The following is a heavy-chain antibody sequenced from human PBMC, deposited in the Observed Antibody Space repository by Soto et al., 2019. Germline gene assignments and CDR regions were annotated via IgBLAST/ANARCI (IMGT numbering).Heavy chain of an antibody. Sequence: ASVKVSCKASGYTFTGYYMHWVRQAPGQGLEWMGWINPNSGGTNYAQKFQGWVTMTRDTSISTAYMELSRLRSDDTAVYYCARDVDSNLMYYFDYWGQGTLVTVSS. V-gene: IGHV1-2*04. CDR1: GYTFTGYY. J-gene: IGHJ4*02. CDR3: ARDVDSNLMYYFDY. CDR2: INPNSGGT. D-gene: IGHD4-4*01.